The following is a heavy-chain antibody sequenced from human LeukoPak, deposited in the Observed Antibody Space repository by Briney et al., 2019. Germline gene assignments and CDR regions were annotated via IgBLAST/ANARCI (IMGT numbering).Heavy chain of an antibody. Sequence: SETLSLTCAVYGGSFSGYYWSWIRQPPGKGLEWIGEINHSGSTNYNPSLKSRVTISVDTSKNQFSLKLSSVTAADTAVYYCARLRLMLYYYDSSGYPDYWGQGTLVTVSS. CDR3: ARLRLMLYYYDSSGYPDY. CDR2: INHSGST. D-gene: IGHD3-22*01. J-gene: IGHJ4*02. V-gene: IGHV4-34*01. CDR1: GGSFSGYY.